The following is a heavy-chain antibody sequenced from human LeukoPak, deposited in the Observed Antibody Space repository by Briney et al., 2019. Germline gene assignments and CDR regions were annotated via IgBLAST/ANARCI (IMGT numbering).Heavy chain of an antibody. V-gene: IGHV3-7*01. Sequence: GGSLRLSCVASGFTFSNYWMNWVRQAPGKGLEWVANIKQDGSEKYYVDSVKGRFTISRDNAKNSLFLQMNSLRAEDTAVYYCARDSGYSYGHPLDYWGQGALVTVSS. CDR2: IKQDGSEK. D-gene: IGHD5-18*01. CDR1: GFTFSNYW. CDR3: ARDSGYSYGHPLDY. J-gene: IGHJ4*02.